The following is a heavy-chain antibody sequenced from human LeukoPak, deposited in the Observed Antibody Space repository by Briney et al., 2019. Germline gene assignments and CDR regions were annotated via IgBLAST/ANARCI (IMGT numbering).Heavy chain of an antibody. Sequence: SETLSLTCTVSGGSISSGDYYWSWIRQPPGKGLEWIGYIYYSGSTYYNPSLKSRFTISVDTSKNQFSLKLSSVTAADTAVYYCAREGTYYDFWSGYSEYYFDYWGQGTLVTVSS. CDR1: GGSISSGDYY. V-gene: IGHV4-30-4*08. CDR2: IYYSGST. J-gene: IGHJ4*02. CDR3: AREGTYYDFWSGYSEYYFDY. D-gene: IGHD3-3*01.